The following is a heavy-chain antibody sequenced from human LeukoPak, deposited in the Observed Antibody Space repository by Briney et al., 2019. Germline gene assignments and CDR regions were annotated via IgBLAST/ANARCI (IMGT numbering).Heavy chain of an antibody. J-gene: IGHJ2*01. CDR2: ISWNSGSI. D-gene: IGHD4-17*01. CDR1: GFTFDDYA. V-gene: IGHV3-9*01. Sequence: PGGSLRLSCAASGFTFDDYAMHWVRQAPGKGLEWVSGISWNSGSIGYADSVKGRFTISRDNAKNSLYLQMNSLRAEDTALYYCAKGYGAYDPYFDIWGRGTLVTVSS. CDR3: AKGYGAYDPYFDI.